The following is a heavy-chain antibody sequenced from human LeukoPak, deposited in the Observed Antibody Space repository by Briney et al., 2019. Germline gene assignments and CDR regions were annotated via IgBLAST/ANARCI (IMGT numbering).Heavy chain of an antibody. Sequence: GRSLRLSCAASGFTFSSYSIHWVRQAPGKGLEWVAVISYDGSNKYYADSVKGRFTISRDSSKMLYLQMNSLRVEDTAVYYCAKNRHSDTTLDYWGQGTLVTVSS. V-gene: IGHV3-30*18. CDR2: ISYDGSNK. CDR1: GFTFSSYS. CDR3: AKNRHSDTTLDY. J-gene: IGHJ4*02. D-gene: IGHD5-18*01.